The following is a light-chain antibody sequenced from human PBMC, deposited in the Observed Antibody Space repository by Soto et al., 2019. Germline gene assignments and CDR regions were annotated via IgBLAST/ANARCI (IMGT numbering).Light chain of an antibody. CDR2: KAS. Sequence: DIRMTQSPSTLSASVGDRVTITCRASQTIDSWLAWYQQRPGKPPNLLIYKASTLASGVPSRFSGSGSGTESTLTINSLQPDDFATYYCQQYHIYSGTFGQGTKVDIK. J-gene: IGKJ1*01. V-gene: IGKV1-5*03. CDR3: QQYHIYSGT. CDR1: QTIDSW.